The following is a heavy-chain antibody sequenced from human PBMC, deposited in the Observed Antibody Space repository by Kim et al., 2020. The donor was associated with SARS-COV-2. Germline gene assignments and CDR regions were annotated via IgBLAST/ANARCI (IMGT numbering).Heavy chain of an antibody. CDR1: GGSVSSISYY. CDR3: VRAGDTAMVNI. V-gene: IGHV4-39*07. J-gene: IGHJ1*01. Sequence: SETLSLTCTVSGGSVSSISYYWGWIRQPPGKGLEWIASIHYTGSTYYNPSLKSRVTISVDTSTNHFSLRLNSVTAADTAVYYLVRAGDTAMVNIWGQGSL. CDR2: IHYTGST. D-gene: IGHD5-18*01.